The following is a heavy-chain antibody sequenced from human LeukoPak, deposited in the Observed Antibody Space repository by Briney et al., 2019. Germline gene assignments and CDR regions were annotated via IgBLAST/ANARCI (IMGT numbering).Heavy chain of an antibody. CDR3: ARDLGSPIVGAIDY. Sequence: GGSLRLSCAASGFTFSSYSMNWVRQAPGKGLEWVSSISSSSSYIYYADSVKGRFTISRDNAKNSLYLQMNSLRAEDTAVYYCARDLGSPIVGAIDYWGQGTLVTVSS. D-gene: IGHD1-26*01. J-gene: IGHJ4*02. CDR2: ISSSSSYI. V-gene: IGHV3-21*01. CDR1: GFTFSSYS.